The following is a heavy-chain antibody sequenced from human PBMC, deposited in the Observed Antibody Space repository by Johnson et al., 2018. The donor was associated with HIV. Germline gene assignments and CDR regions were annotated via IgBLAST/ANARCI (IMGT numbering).Heavy chain of an antibody. CDR3: ARGGHCGGDCAGAKQALDI. J-gene: IGHJ3*02. Sequence: VQLVESGGGVVRPGGSLRLSCAASGFTFDDYGMTWVRQAPGKGLEWVSGINWNGGSTGYVDSVKGRFTISRDNAENSLYLQMNSLRAEDTAVYYCARGGHCGGDCAGAKQALDIWGQGTRVTVSS. D-gene: IGHD2-21*01. V-gene: IGHV3-20*04. CDR1: GFTFDDYG. CDR2: INWNGGST.